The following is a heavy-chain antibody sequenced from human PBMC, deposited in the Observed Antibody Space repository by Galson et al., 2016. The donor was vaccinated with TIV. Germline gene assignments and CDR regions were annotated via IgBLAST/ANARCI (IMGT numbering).Heavy chain of an antibody. Sequence: LSLTCAVSGYSISSGYYWGWIRQPPGKGLEWIGYIYYAGNTYYSPSLKSRVSISVDTSRNQFSLNLESRTTSDTAVYYCARVRFWNGNIDYWGQGTLVTVSS. J-gene: IGHJ4*02. CDR1: GYSISSGYY. V-gene: IGHV4-38-2*01. D-gene: IGHD1-1*01. CDR2: IYYAGNT. CDR3: ARVRFWNGNIDY.